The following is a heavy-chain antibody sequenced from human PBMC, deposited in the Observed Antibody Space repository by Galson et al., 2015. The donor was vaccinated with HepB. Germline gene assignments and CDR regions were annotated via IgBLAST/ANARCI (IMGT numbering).Heavy chain of an antibody. CDR3: ASIAAANTAGLDY. V-gene: IGHV3-30*03. CDR2: ISYDGSNK. J-gene: IGHJ4*02. CDR1: GFTFSSYG. Sequence: SLRLSCAASGFTFSSYGMHWVRQAPGKGLEWVAVISYDGSNKYYADSVKGRFTISRDNAKNSLYLQMNSLRAEDTAVYYCASIAAANTAGLDYWGQGT. D-gene: IGHD6-13*01.